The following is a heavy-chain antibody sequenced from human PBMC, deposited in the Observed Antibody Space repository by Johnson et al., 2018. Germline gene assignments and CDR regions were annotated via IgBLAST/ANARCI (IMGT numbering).Heavy chain of an antibody. CDR2: IYDTGST. Sequence: QVQLQESGPGLVKPSETLSLTCTVSGGSIMSYYWTWIRQPPGKGLEWIGYIYDTGSTNYNPSLRSRVTISVDTSKNQFSLKPSSVTAADTAVYYCARAPNIAAPGYYYYYMDVWGKGTTVTVSS. CDR1: GGSIMSYY. CDR3: ARAPNIAAPGYYYYYMDV. D-gene: IGHD6-13*01. J-gene: IGHJ6*03. V-gene: IGHV4-59*01.